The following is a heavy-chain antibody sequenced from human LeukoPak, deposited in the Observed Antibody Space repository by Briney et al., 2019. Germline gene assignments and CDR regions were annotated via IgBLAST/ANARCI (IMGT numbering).Heavy chain of an antibody. J-gene: IGHJ5*02. D-gene: IGHD3-10*01. Sequence: GASVKVSCKASGYTFTSYGISWVRQAPGQGLEWMGWISAYNGNTNYAQKLQGRVTMTTDTSTSTAYMELRSLRSDDTAVYYCARDLVSGYYGSGSYYNENNWFDPWGQGTLVTVSS. CDR1: GYTFTSYG. V-gene: IGHV1-18*01. CDR2: ISAYNGNT. CDR3: ARDLVSGYYGSGSYYNENNWFDP.